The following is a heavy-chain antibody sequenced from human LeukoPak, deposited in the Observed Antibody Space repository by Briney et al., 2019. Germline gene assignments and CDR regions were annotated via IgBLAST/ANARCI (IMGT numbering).Heavy chain of an antibody. CDR2: INPSGGST. Sequence: ASVKVSCKASGYTFTSYYMHWVRQAPGQGLEWMGLINPSGGSTSYAQKFQGRVTMTRDMSTSTVYMELSSLRSEDTAVYYCARDLLVVVPAASFDSYYYHMDVWGKGTTVTVSS. D-gene: IGHD2-2*01. V-gene: IGHV1-46*01. CDR3: ARDLLVVVPAASFDSYYYHMDV. J-gene: IGHJ6*03. CDR1: GYTFTSYY.